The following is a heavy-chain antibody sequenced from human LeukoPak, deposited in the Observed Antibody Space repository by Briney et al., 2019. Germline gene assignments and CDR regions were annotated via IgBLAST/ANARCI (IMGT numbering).Heavy chain of an antibody. CDR1: GFTFSSYS. CDR2: ISSSRSYI. CDR3: ARADDYGGNLDAFDI. D-gene: IGHD4-23*01. J-gene: IGHJ3*02. Sequence: GGSLRLSCAASGFTFSSYSMNWVRQAPGKGLEWVSSISSSRSYIHYADSVKGRFTISRDNAQHSLYLQNNSLRAEDTAVYYCARADDYGGNLDAFDIWGQGTMVTVSS. V-gene: IGHV3-21*01.